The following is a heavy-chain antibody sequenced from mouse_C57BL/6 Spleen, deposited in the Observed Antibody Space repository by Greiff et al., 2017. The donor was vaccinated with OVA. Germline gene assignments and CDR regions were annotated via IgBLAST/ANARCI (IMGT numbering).Heavy chain of an antibody. J-gene: IGHJ3*01. CDR1: GYTFTGYW. D-gene: IGHD1-1*01. CDR2: ILPGSGST. V-gene: IGHV1-9*01. Sequence: QVQLQQSGAELMKPGASVKLSCKATGYTFTGYWIEWVKQRPGHGLEWIGEILPGSGSTNYNAKFKGKDTFTADTSSNTAYMQLSSLTTEDSAIYYGARKDYYGSSYSFAYWGQGTLVTVSA. CDR3: ARKDYYGSSYSFAY.